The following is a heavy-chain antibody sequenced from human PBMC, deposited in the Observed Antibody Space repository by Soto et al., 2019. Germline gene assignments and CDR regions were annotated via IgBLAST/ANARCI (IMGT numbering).Heavy chain of an antibody. CDR1: GGTFSSYA. D-gene: IGHD6-13*01. Sequence: QVQLVQSGAEVKKPGSSVKVSCKASGGTFSSYAISWVRQAPGQGLEWMGGIIPIFGTANYAQKFQGRVTITADESTSTAYMELSSLRSEVTAVYYCARSPKAAAGSLYYYGMDVWGQGTTVTVSS. J-gene: IGHJ6*02. V-gene: IGHV1-69*01. CDR3: ARSPKAAAGSLYYYGMDV. CDR2: IIPIFGTA.